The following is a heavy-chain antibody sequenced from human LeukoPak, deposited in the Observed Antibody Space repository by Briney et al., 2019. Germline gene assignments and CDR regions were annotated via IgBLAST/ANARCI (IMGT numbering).Heavy chain of an antibody. CDR3: ARGRYFEWFEGPNWFDP. V-gene: IGHV4-31*03. Sequence: SQTLSLTCTVSGGSISSGGYYWSWIRQHPGKGLEWIGYIYYSGSTYYNPSLKSRVTISVDTSKNQFSLKLSSVTAADTAVYYCARGRYFEWFEGPNWFDPWGQGTLVTVSS. J-gene: IGHJ5*02. CDR2: IYYSGST. CDR1: GGSISSGGYY. D-gene: IGHD3-9*01.